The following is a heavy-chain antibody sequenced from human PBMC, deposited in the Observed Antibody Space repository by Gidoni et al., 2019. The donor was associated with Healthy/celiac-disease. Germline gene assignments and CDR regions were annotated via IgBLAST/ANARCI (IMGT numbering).Heavy chain of an antibody. Sequence: QLQLQESGPGLVKPSETLSLTCTVSGGSISSSSYYWGWIRQPPGKGLEWIGSIYYSGSTYYNPSLKSRVTISVDTSKNQFSLKLSSVTAADTAVYYCARHLGYCSGGSCYRSGFDPWGQGTLVTVSS. CDR1: GGSISSSSYY. CDR3: ARHLGYCSGGSCYRSGFDP. D-gene: IGHD2-15*01. CDR2: IYYSGST. J-gene: IGHJ5*02. V-gene: IGHV4-39*01.